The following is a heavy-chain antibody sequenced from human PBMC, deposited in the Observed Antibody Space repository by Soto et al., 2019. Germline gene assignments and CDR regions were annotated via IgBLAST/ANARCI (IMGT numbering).Heavy chain of an antibody. CDR2: IDPSDSYT. CDR1: GYSFTSYW. CDR3: AFTGTTYYGMDV. J-gene: IGHJ6*02. D-gene: IGHD1-7*01. V-gene: IGHV5-10-1*01. Sequence: GESLKISCKGPGYSFTSYWISWVRQMPGKGLEWMGRIDPSDSYTNYSPSFQGHVTISADKSISTAYLQWSSLKASDTAMYYCAFTGTTYYGMDVWGQGTTVNGSS.